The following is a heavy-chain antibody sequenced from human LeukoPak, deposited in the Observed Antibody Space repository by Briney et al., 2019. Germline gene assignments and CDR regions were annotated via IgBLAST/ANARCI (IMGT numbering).Heavy chain of an antibody. CDR1: GGSISSGGYY. V-gene: IGHV4-31*03. J-gene: IGHJ6*02. Sequence: PSETLSLTCTVSGGSISSGGYYWSWIRQHPGKGLEWIGYIYYSGSTYYNPSLKSRVTISVDTSKNQFSLKLSSVTAADTAVYYCARGPYSTVVTRGDYYGMDVWGQGTTVTVSS. CDR3: ARGPYSTVVTRGDYYGMDV. CDR2: IYYSGST. D-gene: IGHD4-23*01.